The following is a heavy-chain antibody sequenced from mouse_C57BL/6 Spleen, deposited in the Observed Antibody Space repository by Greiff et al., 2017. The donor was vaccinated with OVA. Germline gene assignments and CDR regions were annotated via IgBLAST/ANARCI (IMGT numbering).Heavy chain of an antibody. D-gene: IGHD1-1*01. V-gene: IGHV1-69*01. Sequence: QVQLQQPGAELVMPGASVKLSCKASGYTFTSSWMHWVKQRPGQGLEWIGAIDPSYSYTNYNQKFKGKSTLTVDKSSSTAYMQLSSLTSEDSAVYYCARSLFDGAWFAYWGQGTLVTVSA. CDR2: IDPSYSYT. J-gene: IGHJ3*01. CDR3: ARSLFDGAWFAY. CDR1: GYTFTSSW.